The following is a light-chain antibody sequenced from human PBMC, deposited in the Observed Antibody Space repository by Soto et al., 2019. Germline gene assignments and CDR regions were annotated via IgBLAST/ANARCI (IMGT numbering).Light chain of an antibody. Sequence: IQMTQSPATLPASVGDSVTITCRASQSVGRWLAWYQQKPGKAPKLLIYAASSLQSGVPSRFSGSGSGTDFTLTISSLQPEDFATYSCQQSYSTTWTFGQGTKVDIK. CDR3: QQSYSTTWT. J-gene: IGKJ1*01. CDR1: QSVGRW. CDR2: AAS. V-gene: IGKV1-39*01.